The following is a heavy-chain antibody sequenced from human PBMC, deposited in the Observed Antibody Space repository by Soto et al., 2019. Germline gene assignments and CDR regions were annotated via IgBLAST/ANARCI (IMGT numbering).Heavy chain of an antibody. CDR3: AHTWGLPFDY. CDR1: GFSLRTTGVG. V-gene: IGHV2-5*02. J-gene: IGHJ4*02. D-gene: IGHD3-16*01. CDR2: IYWDDNK. Sequence: QITLKESGPTLVKPTQTLTLTCTYSGFSLRTTGVGVGWSRQPPGKALEWLGIIYWDDNKRYSPSLKSRLTLTNDISKSQVVLTMTNMDPVDTATYYCAHTWGLPFDYWGQGTLVIVSS.